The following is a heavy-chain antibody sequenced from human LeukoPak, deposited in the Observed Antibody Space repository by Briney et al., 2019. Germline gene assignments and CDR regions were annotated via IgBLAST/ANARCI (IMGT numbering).Heavy chain of an antibody. CDR3: ARDGNYYDSSGYYYHHYYFDY. J-gene: IGHJ4*02. CDR2: IKKDGSGK. Sequence: PGGSLRLSCAASGFTFSSYWMSWVRQAPEKGLEWVANIKKDGSGKYYVDSVKGRFTISRDNAKNSLYLQMNSLRAEDTAVYYCARDGNYYDSSGYYYHHYYFDYWGQGTLVTVSS. CDR1: GFTFSSYW. D-gene: IGHD3-22*01. V-gene: IGHV3-7*01.